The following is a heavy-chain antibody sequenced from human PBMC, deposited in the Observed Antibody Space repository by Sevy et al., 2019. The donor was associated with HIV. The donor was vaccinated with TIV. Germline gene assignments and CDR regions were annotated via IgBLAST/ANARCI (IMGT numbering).Heavy chain of an antibody. Sequence: SETLSLTCTVSGGSISSHYWSWIRQPPGKGLEWIGYIYYSGSTNYNPSLKSRVTISVDTSKNQFSLKLSSVTAADTAVYYCARDGSGSSQGGAFDYWGQGTLVTVSS. V-gene: IGHV4-59*11. J-gene: IGHJ4*02. D-gene: IGHD1-26*01. CDR1: GGSISSHY. CDR2: IYYSGST. CDR3: ARDGSGSSQGGAFDY.